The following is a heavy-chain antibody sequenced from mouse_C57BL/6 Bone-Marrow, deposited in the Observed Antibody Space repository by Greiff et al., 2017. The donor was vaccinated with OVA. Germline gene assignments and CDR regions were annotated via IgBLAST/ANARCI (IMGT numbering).Heavy chain of an antibody. Sequence: QVQLKQPGAELVKPGASVKLSCKASGYTFTSYWMHWVKQRPGQGLEWIGMIHPNSGSTNYNEKFKSKATLTVDKSSSTAYMQLSSLTSEDSAVYYCARDYDSPWFAYWGQGTLVTVSA. CDR2: IHPNSGST. CDR3: ARDYDSPWFAY. D-gene: IGHD2-4*01. V-gene: IGHV1-64*01. CDR1: GYTFTSYW. J-gene: IGHJ3*01.